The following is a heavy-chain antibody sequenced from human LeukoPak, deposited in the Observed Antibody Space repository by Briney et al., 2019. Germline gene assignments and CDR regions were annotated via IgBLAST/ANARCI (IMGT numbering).Heavy chain of an antibody. CDR3: ASGRQLGY. V-gene: IGHV3-7*02. D-gene: IGHD6-13*01. J-gene: IGHJ4*02. Sequence: SCKASGYTFTSYGISWVRQAPGQGLEWVANIKEDGSEKYYVDSVKGRFTISRDNARNSLYLQMNSLRVEDTAVYYCASGRQLGYWGQGTLVTVSS. CDR1: GYTFTSYG. CDR2: IKEDGSEK.